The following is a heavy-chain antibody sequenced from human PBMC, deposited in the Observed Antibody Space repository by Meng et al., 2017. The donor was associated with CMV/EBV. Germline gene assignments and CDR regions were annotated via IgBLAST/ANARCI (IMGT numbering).Heavy chain of an antibody. CDR2: ISSSSSYT. CDR1: GFTFSDYY. Sequence: CGGCLVTPGGSLRLPCAASGFTFSDYYMSWIRQAPGKGLEWVSYISSSSSYTNYADSVKGRFTISRDNAKNSLYLQMNSLRAEDTAVYYCARAGVAAAGTFGYWGQGTLVTVSS. J-gene: IGHJ4*02. D-gene: IGHD6-13*01. V-gene: IGHV3-11*05. CDR3: ARAGVAAAGTFGY.